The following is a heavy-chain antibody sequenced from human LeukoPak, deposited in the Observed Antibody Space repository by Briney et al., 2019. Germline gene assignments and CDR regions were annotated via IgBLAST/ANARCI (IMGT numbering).Heavy chain of an antibody. CDR1: GFPFSSHA. D-gene: IGHD6-6*01. Sequence: GRSLRLSCAASGFPFSSHAMHWVRQTSGRGLEWVAVISYDGSYQLYVDSVKGRFTISRDNAKNSLYLQMNSLRAEDTAVYYCARDPGPSIAAWGAFDIWAQGTRVTVSS. V-gene: IGHV3-30*04. CDR3: ARDPGPSIAAWGAFDI. J-gene: IGHJ3*02. CDR2: ISYDGSYQ.